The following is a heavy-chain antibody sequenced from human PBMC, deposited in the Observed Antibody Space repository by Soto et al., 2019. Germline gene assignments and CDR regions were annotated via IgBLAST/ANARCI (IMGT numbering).Heavy chain of an antibody. J-gene: IGHJ3*02. CDR2: IYYSGST. CDR1: GGSISSYY. V-gene: IGHV4-59*08. CDR3: ARFGYCTNGVCYGNAFDI. D-gene: IGHD2-8*01. Sequence: PSETLSLTCTVSGGSISSYYCSWIRQPPGKGLEWIGYIYYSGSTNYNPSLKSRVTISVDTSKNQFSLKLSSVTAADTAVYYCARFGYCTNGVCYGNAFDIWGQGTMVTVSS.